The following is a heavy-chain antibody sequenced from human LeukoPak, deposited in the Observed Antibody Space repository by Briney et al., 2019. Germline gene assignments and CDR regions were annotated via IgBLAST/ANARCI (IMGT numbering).Heavy chain of an antibody. CDR1: GIAFDKNA. CDR2: ISHNGVAT. Sequence: GGSLRLSCAAFGIAFDKNAMTWVRRVPGKGLEWVSTISHNGVATYYADSVKGRFTISRDNSKNTVSLQMSSLRVEDTAVYYCANFKGKDGIKDHFDYWGQGTLVTVSS. CDR3: ANFKGKDGIKDHFDY. V-gene: IGHV3-23*01. D-gene: IGHD5-24*01. J-gene: IGHJ4*02.